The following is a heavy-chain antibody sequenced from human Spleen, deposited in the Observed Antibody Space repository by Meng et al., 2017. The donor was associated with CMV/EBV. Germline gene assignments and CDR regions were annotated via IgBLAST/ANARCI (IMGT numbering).Heavy chain of an antibody. J-gene: IGHJ6*02. D-gene: IGHD2-2*02. V-gene: IGHV1-2*02. CDR3: ARVLGRDQLLYPYYYGMDV. Sequence: ASVKVSCKASGYTFTDYYIHWVRQAPGRGLEWMGWITPNTGGRNYAQNLQGRVTLTSDTSINTAYMELSGLRSDDTAVYYCARVLGRDQLLYPYYYGMDVWGQGTTVTVSS. CDR1: GYTFTDYY. CDR2: ITPNTGGR.